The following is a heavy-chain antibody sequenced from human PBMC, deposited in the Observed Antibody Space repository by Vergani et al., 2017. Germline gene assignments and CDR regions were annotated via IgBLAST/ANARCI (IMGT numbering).Heavy chain of an antibody. J-gene: IGHJ2*01. V-gene: IGHV5-51*01. CDR2: IYPGDSDT. CDR1: GYSFTSYW. D-gene: IGHD5-24*01. Sequence: EVQLVQSGAEVKKPGESLKISCKGSGYSFTSYWIGWVRQMPGKGLEWMGIIYPGDSDTRYSPSFQGQVTISADKSISTAYRQWSSLKAAATAMYYCARQAPSRWLQTSYWYFDLWGRGTLVTVSS. CDR3: ARQAPSRWLQTSYWYFDL.